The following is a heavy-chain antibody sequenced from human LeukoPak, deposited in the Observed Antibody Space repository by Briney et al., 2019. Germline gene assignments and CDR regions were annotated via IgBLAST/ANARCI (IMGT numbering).Heavy chain of an antibody. V-gene: IGHV4-59*01. D-gene: IGHD1-14*01. J-gene: IGHJ5*02. CDR2: VSYSGNT. CDR3: ARHSIAGQHNWLDP. Sequence: SETLSLTCTVSGGSISSYSWSWVRQPPGRGLEWIAYVSYSGNTDYKPSLKGRVAISADTSKNQFSLKLTSVTAADTAMYFCARHSIAGQHNWLDPWGQGTLVTVSP. CDR1: GGSISSYS.